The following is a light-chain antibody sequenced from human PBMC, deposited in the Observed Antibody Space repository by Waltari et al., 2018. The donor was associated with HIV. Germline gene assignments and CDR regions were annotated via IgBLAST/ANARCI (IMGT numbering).Light chain of an antibody. CDR2: CTS. CDR1: QSVNSN. Sequence: EILMTQSPATLSVSPGERATLSCRASQSVNSNLAWYQQKPGQTPRPLIYCTSTRATDIPARFKGSGSGTEFTLTISSLQSEDFAVYYCHHYNNWRETFGQGTKVEIK. CDR3: HHYNNWRET. V-gene: IGKV3-15*01. J-gene: IGKJ1*01.